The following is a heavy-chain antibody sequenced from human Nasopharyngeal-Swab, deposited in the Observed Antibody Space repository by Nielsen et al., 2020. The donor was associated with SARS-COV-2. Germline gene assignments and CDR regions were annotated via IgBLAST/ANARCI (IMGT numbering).Heavy chain of an antibody. CDR1: GYTFSNYG. V-gene: IGHV1-18*01. CDR3: ARDLRSTLYYFDY. Sequence: ASVKVSCKASGYTFSNYGISWVRQAPGQGLEWMGWISADNFNTNDAQKLQGRVTMTIDTSMSTAYMELTSLRSDGTAVYYCARDLRSTLYYFDYWGQGTLVTVSS. D-gene: IGHD2-2*02. CDR2: ISADNFNT. J-gene: IGHJ4*02.